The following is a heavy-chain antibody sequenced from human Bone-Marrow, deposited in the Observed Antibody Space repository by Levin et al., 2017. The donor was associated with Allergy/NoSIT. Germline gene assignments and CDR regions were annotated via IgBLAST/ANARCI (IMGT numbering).Heavy chain of an antibody. CDR1: GFTFSSYG. D-gene: IGHD4-17*01. CDR2: ISYDGSNK. Sequence: SCAASGFTFSSYGMHWVRQAPGKGLEWVSLISYDGSNKYYADSVKGRFTISRDNSKNTLYLQMNSLRAEDTAVYYCTKDGKYGDYPWGLDVWGQGTTVTVSS. V-gene: IGHV3-30*18. J-gene: IGHJ6*02. CDR3: TKDGKYGDYPWGLDV.